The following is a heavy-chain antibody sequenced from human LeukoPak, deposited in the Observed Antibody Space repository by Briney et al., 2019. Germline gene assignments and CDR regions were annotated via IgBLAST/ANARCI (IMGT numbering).Heavy chain of an antibody. Sequence: GGSLRLSCAASGFTFGSYWMSWVRQAPGKGLEWVANIKEDGSDKRYVDSVKGRFTISRDNAKNSLYLQMNSLRAEDTGVYYCARYSGSSAIGYWGQGTLVSVSS. J-gene: IGHJ4*02. CDR2: IKEDGSDK. CDR3: ARYSGSSAIGY. D-gene: IGHD4-23*01. CDR1: GFTFGSYW. V-gene: IGHV3-7*04.